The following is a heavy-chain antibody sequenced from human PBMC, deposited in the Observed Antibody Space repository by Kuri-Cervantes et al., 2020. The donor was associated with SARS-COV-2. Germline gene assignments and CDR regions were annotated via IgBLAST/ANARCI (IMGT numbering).Heavy chain of an antibody. CDR1: GFTVSSNY. D-gene: IGHD1-14*01. Sequence: GGSLRLSCAASGFTVSSNYMSWVRQAPGKGLEWVSAISGSGGSTYYADSVKGRFTISRDNSKNTLYLQMNSLRAEDTAVYYCAKHCTGGYYGMDVWGQGTTVTVSS. J-gene: IGHJ6*02. V-gene: IGHV3-23*01. CDR3: AKHCTGGYYGMDV. CDR2: ISGSGGST.